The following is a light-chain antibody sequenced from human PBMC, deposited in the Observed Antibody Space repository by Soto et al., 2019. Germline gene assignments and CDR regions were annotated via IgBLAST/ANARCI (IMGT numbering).Light chain of an antibody. V-gene: IGKV3-15*01. CDR3: QPYNNWPGT. CDR1: QSVSSN. Sequence: EIVMTQSPATLSVSPGERATLSCRASQSVSSNLAWYQQKPGQAPRLLIYGASTRATGIPARFSGSGSGTEFTLTISSLQSEDFAVYYCQPYNNWPGTFGQGTKVDIK. J-gene: IGKJ2*01. CDR2: GAS.